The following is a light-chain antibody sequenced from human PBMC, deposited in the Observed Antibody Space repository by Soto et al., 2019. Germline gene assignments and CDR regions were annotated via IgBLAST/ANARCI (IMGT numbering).Light chain of an antibody. CDR2: GTS. CDR1: QTISSN. J-gene: IGKJ1*01. Sequence: EIVMTQSPATLSVSPWERATLSCRASQTISSNLAWYQQKPGQAPGLLIYGTSSRATGIPDRFSGGGSGTDFTLTISSLQSEDFAVYYCQQHNVWPATFGQGTKVDIK. CDR3: QQHNVWPAT. V-gene: IGKV3D-15*01.